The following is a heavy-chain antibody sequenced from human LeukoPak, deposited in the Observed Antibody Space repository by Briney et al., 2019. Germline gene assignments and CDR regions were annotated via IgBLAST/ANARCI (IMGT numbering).Heavy chain of an antibody. D-gene: IGHD2-2*01. V-gene: IGHV1-46*01. CDR3: ASTQPLQEKIGVVPAEDDY. Sequence: ASVKVSCKASGYTFTSYYMHWVRQAPGQGLEWMGIINPSGGSTSYAQKFQGRVTMTRDTSTSTVYMELSSLRSEDTAVYYCASTQPLQEKIGVVPAEDDYWGQGTLVTASS. J-gene: IGHJ4*02. CDR2: INPSGGST. CDR1: GYTFTSYY.